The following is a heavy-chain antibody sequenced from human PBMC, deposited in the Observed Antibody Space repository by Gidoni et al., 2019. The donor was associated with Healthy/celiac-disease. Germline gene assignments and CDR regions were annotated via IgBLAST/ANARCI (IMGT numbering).Heavy chain of an antibody. D-gene: IGHD2-15*01. CDR2: IWYDGSNK. V-gene: IGHV3-33*08. J-gene: IGHJ5*02. CDR1: GFTFSSYG. Sequence: QVQLVESGGGVVQPGRSLRLSCAASGFTFSSYGMPWVRQAPGKGLEWVAVIWYDGSNKYYADSVKGRFTISRDNSKNTLYLQMNSLRAEDTAVYYCARDLAPLHCSGGSCYRGGFDPWGQGTLVTVSS. CDR3: ARDLAPLHCSGGSCYRGGFDP.